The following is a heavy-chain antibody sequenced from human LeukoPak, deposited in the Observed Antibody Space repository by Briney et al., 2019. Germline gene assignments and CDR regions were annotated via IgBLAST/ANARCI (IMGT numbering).Heavy chain of an antibody. D-gene: IGHD6-19*01. Sequence: GRSLRLSCAASGFTFSSYGMHWVRQAPGKGLEWVAVISYDGSNKYYADSVKGRFTISRDKSKNTLYLQMNSLRAEDTAVYYCAKDQESSGWDYWGQGTLVTVSS. J-gene: IGHJ4*02. V-gene: IGHV3-30*18. CDR3: AKDQESSGWDY. CDR1: GFTFSSYG. CDR2: ISYDGSNK.